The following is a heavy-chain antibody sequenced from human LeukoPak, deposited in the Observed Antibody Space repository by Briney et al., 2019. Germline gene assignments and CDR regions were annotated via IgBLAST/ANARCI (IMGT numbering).Heavy chain of an antibody. CDR3: ARALPIATGTTSWFDY. Sequence: PGGSLRLSCAASGFTFSSYWMSWVRQAPGKGLEWVANMKQDGSEKYYVDSVKGRFTISRDNAKNSLYLQMNSLRAEDTAVYYCARALPIATGTTSWFDYWGQGTLVTVSS. J-gene: IGHJ4*02. D-gene: IGHD1-1*01. V-gene: IGHV3-7*01. CDR2: MKQDGSEK. CDR1: GFTFSSYW.